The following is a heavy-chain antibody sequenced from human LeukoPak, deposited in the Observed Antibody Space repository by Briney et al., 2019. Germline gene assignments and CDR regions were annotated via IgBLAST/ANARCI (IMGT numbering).Heavy chain of an antibody. CDR2: IKQDGSQG. J-gene: IGHJ4*02. Sequence: GGSLSLSCAVSGFTFSNYWMSWVRQAPGKGLEWVANIKQDGSQGYYVDSVKGRFTISRDNAKNSLYLQMNSLRAEDTAVYYCARGMYNNGWYPDYFDYWGQGTLVTVSS. CDR3: ARGMYNNGWYPDYFDY. D-gene: IGHD6-19*01. CDR1: GFTFSNYW. V-gene: IGHV3-7*01.